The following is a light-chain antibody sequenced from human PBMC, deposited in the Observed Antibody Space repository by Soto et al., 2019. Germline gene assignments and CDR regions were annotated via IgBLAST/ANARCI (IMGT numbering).Light chain of an antibody. Sequence: DIVMTQSPDSLAVSLGERATINCKSSQAVLYNSNNKNYIAWYQQKPGQPPKLLIYWSSTREFGVPDRISGSGSGTDFSHTISSLQAEDVAVYYCQQYYSAPWTFGQGTKVEIK. CDR2: WSS. CDR3: QQYYSAPWT. CDR1: QAVLYNSNNKNY. V-gene: IGKV4-1*01. J-gene: IGKJ1*01.